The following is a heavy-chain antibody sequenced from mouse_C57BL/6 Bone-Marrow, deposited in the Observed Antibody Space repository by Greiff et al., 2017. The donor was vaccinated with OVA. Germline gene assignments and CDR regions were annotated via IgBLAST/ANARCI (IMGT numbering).Heavy chain of an antibody. J-gene: IGHJ3*01. CDR1: GYTFTSYW. D-gene: IGHD2-3*01. CDR3: AREGGWLCPSWFAY. Sequence: QVQLQQPGAELVKPGASVKMSCKASGYTFTSYWITWVKQRPGQGLEWIGDIYPGSGSTNYNEKFKSKATLTVDTSSSTAYMQLSSLTSEDAAVYYCAREGGWLCPSWFAYWGQGTLVTVSA. V-gene: IGHV1-55*01. CDR2: IYPGSGST.